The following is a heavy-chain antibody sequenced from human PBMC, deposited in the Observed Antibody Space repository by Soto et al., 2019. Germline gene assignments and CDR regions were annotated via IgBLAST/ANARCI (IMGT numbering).Heavy chain of an antibody. Sequence: GGSLRLSCAASGFTFSSYAMSWVRQAPGKGLEWVSAISGSGGSTYYADSVKGRFTISRDNSKNTLYLQMNSLRAEDTAVYYGAKDGLVVVAATLDYWGQGTLVTVSS. CDR2: ISGSGGST. J-gene: IGHJ4*02. V-gene: IGHV3-23*01. D-gene: IGHD2-15*01. CDR3: AKDGLVVVAATLDY. CDR1: GFTFSSYA.